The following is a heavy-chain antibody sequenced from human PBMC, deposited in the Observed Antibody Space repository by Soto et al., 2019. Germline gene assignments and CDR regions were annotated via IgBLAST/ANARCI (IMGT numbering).Heavy chain of an antibody. D-gene: IGHD2-15*01. CDR2: IKQDGSEK. CDR1: GFTFSSYW. V-gene: IGHV3-7*01. Sequence: GGSLRLSCAASGFTFSSYWMSWVRQAPGKGLEWVANIKQDGSEKYYVDSVKGRFTISRDNAKNSLYLQMNSLRAEDTAVYYCARDFSVVAATHYYYYYYMDVWGKGTTVTVSS. J-gene: IGHJ6*03. CDR3: ARDFSVVAATHYYYYYYMDV.